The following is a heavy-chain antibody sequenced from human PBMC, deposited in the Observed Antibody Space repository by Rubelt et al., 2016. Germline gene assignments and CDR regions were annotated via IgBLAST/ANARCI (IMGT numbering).Heavy chain of an antibody. CDR1: GYTFTSYG. CDR3: ARDFNSGSYHLFDY. CDR2: ISAYNGNT. Sequence: QVQLVQSGAEVKKPGASVKVSCKASGYTFTSYGISWVRQAPGQGLEWMGWISAYNGNTNFAQKLQGIVTMTTDTSTSTGYMERRSLRSDDTAVYYCARDFNSGSYHLFDYWGQGTLVTVSS. J-gene: IGHJ4*02. V-gene: IGHV1-18*01. D-gene: IGHD3-10*01.